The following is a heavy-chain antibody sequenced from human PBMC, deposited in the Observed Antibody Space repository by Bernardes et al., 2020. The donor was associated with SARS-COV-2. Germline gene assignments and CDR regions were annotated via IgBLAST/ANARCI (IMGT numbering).Heavy chain of an antibody. J-gene: IGHJ2*01. Sequence: SETLSLTCAVYSGSFSGYYWGWIRQTPGKGLEWIGEINDSGSTKYNPALKSRVTISVDPSKNQFSLKLNSVTAADTAVYYCARGSAAVVSHFMLLFANWYFDLWGRGTLVTVSS. CDR3: ARGSAAVVSHFMLLFANWYFDL. D-gene: IGHD2-15*01. CDR2: INDSGST. CDR1: SGSFSGYY. V-gene: IGHV4-34*01.